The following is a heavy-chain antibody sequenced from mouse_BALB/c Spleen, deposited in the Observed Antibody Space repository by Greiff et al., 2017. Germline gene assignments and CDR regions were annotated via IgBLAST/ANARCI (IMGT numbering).Heavy chain of an antibody. Sequence: VQLVESGPGLVAPSQSLSITCTVSGFSLTGYGVNWVRQPPGKGLEWLGMIWGDGSTDYNSALKSRLSISKDNSKSQVFLKMNSLQTDDTARYYCARELRRQDYAMDYWGQGTSVTVSS. V-gene: IGHV2-6-7*01. J-gene: IGHJ4*01. CDR2: IWGDGST. CDR3: ARELRRQDYAMDY. D-gene: IGHD1-2*01. CDR1: GFSLTGYG.